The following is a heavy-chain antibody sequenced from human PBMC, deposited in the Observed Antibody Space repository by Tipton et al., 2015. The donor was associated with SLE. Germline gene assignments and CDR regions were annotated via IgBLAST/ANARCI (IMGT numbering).Heavy chain of an antibody. J-gene: IGHJ3*02. CDR1: GFTFTSYA. V-gene: IGHV3-23*01. D-gene: IGHD5-24*01. Sequence: GSLRLSCAASGFTFTSYAMSWVRQAPGKGLEWVSAVTGSGGSTYSADSVKGRFTISRDNAKNSLYLQMNSLRAEDTAVYYCASGARWLAFDIWGQGTMVTVSS. CDR2: VTGSGGST. CDR3: ASGARWLAFDI.